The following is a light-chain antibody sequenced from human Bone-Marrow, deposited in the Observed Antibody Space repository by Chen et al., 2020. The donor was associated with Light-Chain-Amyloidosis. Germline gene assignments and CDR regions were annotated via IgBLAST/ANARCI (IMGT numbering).Light chain of an antibody. Sequence: SYVLTQPSSVSVAPGQTATTACGGNNIGSTSVHWYQQTQGQAPLLVVYDDSDRPSGIPERLSGSNSGNTVTLTISRVEAGDEADYYCQVWDRSSDRPVFGGGTKLTVL. CDR2: DDS. CDR3: QVWDRSSDRPV. J-gene: IGLJ3*02. V-gene: IGLV3-21*02. CDR1: NIGSTS.